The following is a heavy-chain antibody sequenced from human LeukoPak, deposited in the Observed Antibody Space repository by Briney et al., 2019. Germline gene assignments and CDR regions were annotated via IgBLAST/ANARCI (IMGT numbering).Heavy chain of an antibody. D-gene: IGHD3-10*01. CDR2: INPNSRGT. V-gene: IGHV1-2*02. Sequence: ASVKVSCKASGYTFTGYYMHWVRQAPGPGLEWVGWINPNSRGTHYAQKFQRRVTMTRDTSISTAYMELSRLRSDDTAVYYCARVGGSGSRSWFDPWGQGTLVTVSS. CDR3: ARVGGSGSRSWFDP. J-gene: IGHJ5*02. CDR1: GYTFTGYY.